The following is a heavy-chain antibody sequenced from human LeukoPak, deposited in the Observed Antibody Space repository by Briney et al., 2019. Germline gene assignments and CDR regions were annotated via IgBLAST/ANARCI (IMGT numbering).Heavy chain of an antibody. Sequence: PGGSLRLSCVASGFSFSNYAMTWVRQAPGKGLEWVSGISGSGGSTYYAGSVRGRFTISRDNFKNTLDLQMSSLGGEDTAIYYCARTGVGGGYRFDYWGQGTLVTVSS. CDR3: ARTGVGGGYRFDY. CDR2: ISGSGGST. CDR1: GFSFSNYA. J-gene: IGHJ4*02. D-gene: IGHD1-26*01. V-gene: IGHV3-23*01.